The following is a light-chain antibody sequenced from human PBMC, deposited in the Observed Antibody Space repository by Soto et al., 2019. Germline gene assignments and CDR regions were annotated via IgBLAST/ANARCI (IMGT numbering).Light chain of an antibody. CDR3: QQYGSSSPWS. Sequence: EIVLTQSPGTLSLSPGERATLSCRASQSVGSSYLAWYQQKPGQAPRLLIYGASSMATGIPDRFSGRGSGTDFTLTISRLEPEEFGVYYCQQYGSSSPWSFGQGTKVDIK. CDR2: GAS. V-gene: IGKV3-20*01. CDR1: QSVGSSY. J-gene: IGKJ1*01.